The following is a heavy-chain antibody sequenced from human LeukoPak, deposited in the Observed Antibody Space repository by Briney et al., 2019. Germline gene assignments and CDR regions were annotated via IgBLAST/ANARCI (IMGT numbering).Heavy chain of an antibody. J-gene: IGHJ4*02. CDR3: ARNYGSGSYREGFDY. Sequence: PSQTLSFTCTVSGGSISSGGYYWSWIRQHPGEGLEWIGYIYYSGSTYYNPSLKSRVTISVDTSKNQFSLKLSSVTAADTAVYYCARNYGSGSYREGFDYWGQGTLVTVSS. CDR2: IYYSGST. CDR1: GGSISSGGYY. V-gene: IGHV4-31*03. D-gene: IGHD3-10*01.